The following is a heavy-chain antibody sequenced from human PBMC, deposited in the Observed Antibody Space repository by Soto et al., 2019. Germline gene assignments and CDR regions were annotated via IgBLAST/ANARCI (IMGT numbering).Heavy chain of an antibody. V-gene: IGHV4-31*03. Sequence: SETLSLTCTVSGVSTSSGGYYWTWIRQHPQKGLEWIGHIYYSGSTYYNPSLKSRVTVSVDTSKNQFSLKLSSVTAADTAVYYCAREYYYDSSGFDYWGQGTLVTVS. CDR3: AREYYYDSSGFDY. CDR2: IYYSGST. J-gene: IGHJ4*02. CDR1: GVSTSSGGYY. D-gene: IGHD3-22*01.